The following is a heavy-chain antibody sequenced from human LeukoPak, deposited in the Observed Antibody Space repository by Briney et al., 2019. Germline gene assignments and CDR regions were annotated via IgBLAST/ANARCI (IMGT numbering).Heavy chain of an antibody. J-gene: IGHJ6*02. V-gene: IGHV3-21*01. Sequence: GGSLRLSCAASGFTFSSYSMNWVRQAPGKGLEWDSSISSSSSYIYYADSVKGRFTISRDNAKNSLYLQMNSLRAEDTAVYYCARRGSITIFGVVVDSPYGMDVWGQGTTVTVSS. CDR3: ARRGSITIFGVVVDSPYGMDV. CDR2: ISSSSSYI. CDR1: GFTFSSYS. D-gene: IGHD3-3*01.